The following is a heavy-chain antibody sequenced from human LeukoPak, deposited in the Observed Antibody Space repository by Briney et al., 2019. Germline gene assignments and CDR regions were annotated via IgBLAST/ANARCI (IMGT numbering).Heavy chain of an antibody. CDR2: INTNTGNP. V-gene: IGHV7-4-1*02. D-gene: IGHD3-22*01. CDR1: GYTFTSSA. CDR3: ARGVVYYYDSSGPGY. Sequence: ASVKVSCKASGYTFTSSAVNWVRQAPGQGLEWMGWINTNTGNPTYAQGFTGRFVFSLDTSVSTTYLQISSLKAEDTAVYYCARGVVYYYDSSGPGYWGQGTLVTVSS. J-gene: IGHJ4*02.